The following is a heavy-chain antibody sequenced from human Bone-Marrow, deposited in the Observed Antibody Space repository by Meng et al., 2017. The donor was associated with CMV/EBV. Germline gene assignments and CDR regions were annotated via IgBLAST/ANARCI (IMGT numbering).Heavy chain of an antibody. D-gene: IGHD2-15*01. CDR2: ISGSGCST. V-gene: IGHV3-23*01. CDR1: FSSDA. Sequence: FSSDAMRWVRQAPGKGLEWVSAISGSGCSTYYADSVKGRFTISRDNSKNTLYLQMNSLRAEDTAVYYCAKKMCSGGSCYWGYFDLWGRGTLVTVSS. J-gene: IGHJ2*01. CDR3: AKKMCSGGSCYWGYFDL.